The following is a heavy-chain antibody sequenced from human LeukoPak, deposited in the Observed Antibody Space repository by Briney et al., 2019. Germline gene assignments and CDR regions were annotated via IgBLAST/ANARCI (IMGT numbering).Heavy chain of an antibody. CDR3: AKSRGESRGASNY. D-gene: IGHD1-26*01. J-gene: IGHJ4*02. V-gene: IGHV3-23*01. CDR2: ISGSGDTT. Sequence: GGSLRLSCAASGFTFSSYAMNWLRQAPGRGLEWVSFISGSGDTTYYADSVKGRFTISRDSSKNTLYLQMNSLRAEDTAVYYCAKSRGESRGASNYWGQGTLVTVSS. CDR1: GFTFSSYA.